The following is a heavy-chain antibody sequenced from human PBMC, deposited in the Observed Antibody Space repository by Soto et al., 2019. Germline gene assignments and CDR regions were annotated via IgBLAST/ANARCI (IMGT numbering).Heavy chain of an antibody. J-gene: IGHJ4*02. CDR2: ISTYNGNT. Sequence: QVQFVQSGAEVKKPGASVKVSCKPSGYTFTSYGISWVRLAPGQGPEWMGWISTYNGNTNYAQKFQGRVTMATDTSTSTAYMELRSLRSDDTAVYYCARDLIAATGADYWGQGTLVTVSS. CDR3: ARDLIAATGADY. V-gene: IGHV1-18*01. D-gene: IGHD6-13*01. CDR1: GYTFTSYG.